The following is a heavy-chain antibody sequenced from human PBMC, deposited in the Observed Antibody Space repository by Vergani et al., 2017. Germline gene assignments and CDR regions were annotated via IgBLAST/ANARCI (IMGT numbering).Heavy chain of an antibody. J-gene: IGHJ6*02. Sequence: QGQLAQSGAEVKKPGASVKVSCKASGYTFTGYYMHWVRQAPGQGLEWMGWINPNSGGTNYAQKFQGRVTMTRDTSISTAYMELSRLRSDDTAVYYCAREDSGSYSVDGMDVWGQGTTVTVSS. V-gene: IGHV1-2*02. CDR1: GYTFTGYY. D-gene: IGHD1-26*01. CDR2: INPNSGGT. CDR3: AREDSGSYSVDGMDV.